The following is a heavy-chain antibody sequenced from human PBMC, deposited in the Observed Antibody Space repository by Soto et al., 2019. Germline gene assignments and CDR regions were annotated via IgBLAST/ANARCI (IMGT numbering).Heavy chain of an antibody. D-gene: IGHD6-19*01. CDR1: GGSISSGGYY. CDR2: IYYSGST. J-gene: IGHJ6*03. Sequence: SETLSLTCTVSGGSISSGGYYWSWIRQHPGKGLEWIGYIYYSGSTYYNPSLKSRVTISVDKSKNQFSLKLSSVTAADTAVYYCARGWLNCYYMDVWGKGTTVTVSS. CDR3: ARGWLNCYYMDV. V-gene: IGHV4-31*03.